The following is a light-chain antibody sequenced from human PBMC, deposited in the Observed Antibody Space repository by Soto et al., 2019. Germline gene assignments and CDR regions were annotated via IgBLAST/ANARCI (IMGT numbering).Light chain of an antibody. CDR1: QSISSW. CDR2: KAS. J-gene: IGKJ1*01. Sequence: DIQMTQSPSTLSASVGDRVTITCRASQSISSWLAWYQQKPGKAPKLLIYKASSLESGVPSRFSGSGSGTEFTLTISSLQPDDFATDYYHQYNSYPETFGQGTKVEIK. V-gene: IGKV1-5*03. CDR3: HQYNSYPET.